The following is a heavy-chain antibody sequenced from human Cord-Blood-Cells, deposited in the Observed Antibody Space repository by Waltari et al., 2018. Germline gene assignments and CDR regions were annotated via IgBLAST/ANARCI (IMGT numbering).Heavy chain of an antibody. CDR3: ARGQLLRDAFDI. CDR1: GGSFSGYY. V-gene: IGHV4-34*01. J-gene: IGHJ3*02. D-gene: IGHD3-10*01. Sequence: QVQLQQWVAGLLKPSETLSLTCAVSGGSFSGYYWSLIRQPPGKGLAGIGEINHSGSTNYNPSLKSRVTISVDTSKNKFSLKLSSVTAADTAVYYCARGQLLRDAFDIWGQGTMVTVSS. CDR2: INHSGST.